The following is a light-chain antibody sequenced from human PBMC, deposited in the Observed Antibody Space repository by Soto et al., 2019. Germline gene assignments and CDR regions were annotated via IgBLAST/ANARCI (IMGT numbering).Light chain of an antibody. CDR3: QQYNDFHRYS. CDR1: QSVYNK. CDR2: GAS. J-gene: IGKJ2*01. Sequence: EIVMTQSPATLSVSPGERATLSCRASQSVYNKFAWYQQRPGQAPRLLIYGASTRATCIPARFSGGGSGTECSLTISSLQYEDFSVYYCQQYNDFHRYSFGQETRLEIK. V-gene: IGKV3-15*01.